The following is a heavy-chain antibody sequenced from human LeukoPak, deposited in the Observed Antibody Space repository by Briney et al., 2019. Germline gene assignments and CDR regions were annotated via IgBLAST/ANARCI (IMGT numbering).Heavy chain of an antibody. V-gene: IGHV3-74*01. Sequence: GGSLRLSCAASGFTFSNAWMNWVRETPGKGLVWVSRINSDGSSTTYADSVKGRFTISRDNAKNTLYLQMNSLRAEDTAVYYCARDNDTVFDYWGQGTLVTVSS. J-gene: IGHJ4*02. CDR1: GFTFSNAW. D-gene: IGHD3-9*01. CDR2: INSDGSST. CDR3: ARDNDTVFDY.